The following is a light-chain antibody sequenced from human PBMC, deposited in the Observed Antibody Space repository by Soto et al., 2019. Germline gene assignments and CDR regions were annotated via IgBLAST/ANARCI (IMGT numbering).Light chain of an antibody. CDR2: DAS. CDR1: QSVGSY. Sequence: ETVLTQSPATLSLSPGQRATFSCRASQSVGSYLAWYQQKPGQAPRLLIYDASNRATGIPARFSGSGSGTDFPPTIPSLGPEDFAIFFCQQRTDWPPPFGGGTKLEI. CDR3: QQRTDWPPP. J-gene: IGKJ4*01. V-gene: IGKV3-11*01.